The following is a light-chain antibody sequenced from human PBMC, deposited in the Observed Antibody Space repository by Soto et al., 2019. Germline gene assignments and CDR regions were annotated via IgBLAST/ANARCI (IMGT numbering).Light chain of an antibody. CDR3: QQYNDWPPIT. V-gene: IGKV3-15*01. CDR2: HAS. Sequence: EIVLTQSPVILSVSPGETATLSCRASESATRNLAWYQHMPGQAPRLLVFHASVRATGIPDRFSGSGSGTEFSLTISNLQSEDFAVYFCQQYNDWPPITFGQGTRLEIK. CDR1: ESATRN. J-gene: IGKJ5*01.